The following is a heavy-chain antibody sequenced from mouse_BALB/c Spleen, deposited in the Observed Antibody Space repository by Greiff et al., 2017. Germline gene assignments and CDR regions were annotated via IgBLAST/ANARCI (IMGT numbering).Heavy chain of an antibody. Sequence: QVQLQQSGPGLVAPSQSLSITCTVSGFSLSRYSVHWVRQPPGKGLEWLGMIWGGGSTDYNSALKSRLSISKDNSKSQVFLKMNSLQTDDTAMYYGASTYYDYDDEGYAMDYWGQGTSVTVSS. J-gene: IGHJ4*01. V-gene: IGHV2-6-4*01. CDR2: IWGGGST. D-gene: IGHD2-4*01. CDR1: GFSLSRYS. CDR3: ASTYYDYDDEGYAMDY.